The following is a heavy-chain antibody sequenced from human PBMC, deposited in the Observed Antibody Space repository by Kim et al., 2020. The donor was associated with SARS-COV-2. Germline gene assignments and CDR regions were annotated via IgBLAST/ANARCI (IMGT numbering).Heavy chain of an antibody. Sequence: GGTNYAQKFQGRITMTRDTSISTVYLELTSLRSDDTAVYYCARSSLLDFDYWGQGTLVTVSS. CDR3: ARSSLLDFDY. CDR2: GGT. V-gene: IGHV1-2*02. J-gene: IGHJ4*02. D-gene: IGHD3-16*02.